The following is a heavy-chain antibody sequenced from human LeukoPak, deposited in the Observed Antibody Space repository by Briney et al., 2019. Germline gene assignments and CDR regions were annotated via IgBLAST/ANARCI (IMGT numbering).Heavy chain of an antibody. Sequence: GASVKVSCKASGYTFTGYYMHWVRQAPGQGLEWMGWINPNSGGTNYAQKFQGRVTMTRDTSTSTVYMELSSLRSEDTAVYYCARTDSGYDWANYYYYYYMDVWGKGTTVTISS. CDR1: GYTFTGYY. D-gene: IGHD5-12*01. CDR3: ARTDSGYDWANYYYYYYMDV. J-gene: IGHJ6*03. CDR2: INPNSGGT. V-gene: IGHV1-2*02.